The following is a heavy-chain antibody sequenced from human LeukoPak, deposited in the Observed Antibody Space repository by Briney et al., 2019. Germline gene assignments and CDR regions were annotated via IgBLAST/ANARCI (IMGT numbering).Heavy chain of an antibody. D-gene: IGHD4-17*01. Sequence: SVKVSCKASGGTFSSYAISWVRQAPGHGLEWMGGIIPIFGTANYAQKFQGRVTITADESTSTAYMELSSEGSEDTAVYYRAGSTVTRRAEYFQHWGQGSLVTVSS. J-gene: IGHJ1*01. CDR3: AGSTVTRRAEYFQH. V-gene: IGHV1-69*01. CDR1: GGTFSSYA. CDR2: IIPIFGTA.